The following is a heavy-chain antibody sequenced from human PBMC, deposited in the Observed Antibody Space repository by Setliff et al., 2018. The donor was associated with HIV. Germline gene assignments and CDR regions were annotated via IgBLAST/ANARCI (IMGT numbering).Heavy chain of an antibody. CDR1: GYKFTSYY. CDR2: INPSIVST. V-gene: IGHV1-46*01. J-gene: IGHJ5*02. CDR3: ARGRTQWPNYNYFDP. Sequence: ASVKVSCKASGYKFTSYYIHWVRQAPGQGLEWMGIINPSIVSTTYAEKFQGRVAMTRDTSTGTVYMELTSVTAADTAVYYCARGRTQWPNYNYFDPWGLGTLVTVSS. D-gene: IGHD6-19*01.